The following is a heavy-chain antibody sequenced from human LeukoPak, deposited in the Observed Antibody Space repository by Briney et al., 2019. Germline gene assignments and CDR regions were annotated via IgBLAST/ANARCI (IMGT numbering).Heavy chain of an antibody. D-gene: IGHD2-15*01. CDR2: ISAYNGNT. Sequence: GASVKVSCKASGYTFTSYGISWVRQAPGQGLEWMGWISAYNGNTNYAQKLQGRVTMTTDTSTSTAYMELRSLRSDDTAAYYCARELRSSSYHHYNIYGYWGQGTLVTVSS. CDR1: GYTFTSYG. CDR3: ARELRSSSYHHYNIYGY. J-gene: IGHJ4*02. V-gene: IGHV1-18*01.